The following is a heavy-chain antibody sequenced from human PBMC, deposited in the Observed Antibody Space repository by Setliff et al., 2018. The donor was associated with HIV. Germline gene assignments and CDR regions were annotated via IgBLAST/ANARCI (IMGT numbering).Heavy chain of an antibody. Sequence: GGSLRLSCVASGISFSRDWMHWVRQAPGKGLVWVSRISNDGTTTTYADAVKGRFTISRDNAKNTLYLQMNSLRAEDTAIYFCAKTIAALDYWGQGTLVTVSS. CDR1: GISFSRDW. CDR3: AKTIAALDY. D-gene: IGHD6-13*01. J-gene: IGHJ4*02. V-gene: IGHV3-74*01. CDR2: ISNDGTTT.